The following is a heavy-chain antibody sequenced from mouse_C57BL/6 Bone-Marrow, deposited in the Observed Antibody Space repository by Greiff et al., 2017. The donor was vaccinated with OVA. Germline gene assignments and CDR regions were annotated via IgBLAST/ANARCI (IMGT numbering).Heavy chain of an antibody. V-gene: IGHV1-74*01. CDR3: AIDYSNYPAWFAY. CDR2: IHPSDSAT. D-gene: IGHD2-5*01. CDR1: GYTFTSYW. J-gene: IGHJ3*01. Sequence: QVQLQQSGAELVKPGASVKVSCKASGYTFTSYWMHWVKQRPGQGLEWIGRIHPSDSATNYNQKFKGKATLTVDKSSSTAYMQLSSLTSEDSAVYYCAIDYSNYPAWFAYWGQGTLVTVSA.